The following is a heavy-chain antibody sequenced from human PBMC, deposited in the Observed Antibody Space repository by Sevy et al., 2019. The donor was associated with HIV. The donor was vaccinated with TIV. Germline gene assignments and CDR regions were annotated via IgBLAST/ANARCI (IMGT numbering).Heavy chain of an antibody. J-gene: IGHJ6*03. D-gene: IGHD3-10*01. V-gene: IGHV1-46*01. CDR3: ARGGYYYASGTYSYSYYYMGV. CDR1: GYSISDYY. CDR2: INPRGDTT. Sequence: ASVKVSCKASGYSISDYYMHWVRQAPGQGLEWMGIINPRGDTTKYAQKFQGRVTMTRDTSTSTVYMDLCSLRSEDTAVYYCARGGYYYASGTYSYSYYYMGVWGKGTTVTVSS.